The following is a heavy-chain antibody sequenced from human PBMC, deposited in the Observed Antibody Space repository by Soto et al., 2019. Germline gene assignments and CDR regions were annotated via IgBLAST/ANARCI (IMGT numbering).Heavy chain of an antibody. CDR1: GYNISSYD. V-gene: IGHV1-8*01. CDR2: MDPNRGHS. J-gene: IGHJ4*02. CDR3: ARAADSSLWFLSH. D-gene: IGHD3-9*01. Sequence: QVQLVQSGPEVKKPGASVKVSCNASGYNISSYDIIWVRQAAGQGLEWMGWMDPNRGHSDSVQNFRGRVTMTTNISSNTAYMELSGLRSDDTGVYYCARAADSSLWFLSHWAQGTLVTVSS.